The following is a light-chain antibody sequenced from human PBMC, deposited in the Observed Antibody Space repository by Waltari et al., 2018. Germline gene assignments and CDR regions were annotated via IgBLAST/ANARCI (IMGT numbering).Light chain of an antibody. CDR1: SSDVGLYDH. V-gene: IGLV2-8*01. Sequence: QSALTQPPPASGSPGQSVTIPCTGTSSDVGLYDHVSWFQQHPGTAPRLLIYEVTKRPSGVPHRFSGSKSGNTASLTVSGLQDEDEAAYYCSSDAGSNTMIFGGGTKVTVL. CDR3: SSDAGSNTMI. J-gene: IGLJ2*01. CDR2: EVT.